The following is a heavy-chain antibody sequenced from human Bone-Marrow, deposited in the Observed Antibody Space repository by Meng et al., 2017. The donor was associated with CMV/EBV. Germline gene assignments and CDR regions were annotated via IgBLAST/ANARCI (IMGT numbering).Heavy chain of an antibody. CDR2: IIPIFGTA. V-gene: IGHV1-69*05. D-gene: IGHD2-8*01. CDR3: ARDCTNGVCWYYYYYGMDV. Sequence: SVKVSCKASGGTFSSYAISWVRQAPGQGLEWMGGIIPIFGTANYAQKLQGRVTMTTDTSTSTAYMELRSLRSDDTAVYYCARDCTNGVCWYYYYYGMDVWGQGTTVTVSS. CDR1: GGTFSSYA. J-gene: IGHJ6*02.